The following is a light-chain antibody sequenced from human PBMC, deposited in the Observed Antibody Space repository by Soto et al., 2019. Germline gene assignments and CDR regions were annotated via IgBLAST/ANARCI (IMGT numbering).Light chain of an antibody. CDR2: GAS. J-gene: IGKJ1*01. CDR1: QSISSRH. Sequence: ETVLTQSPGTLSLSLGERATLSCRASQSISSRHLAWYQQKPGQAPRLLIYGASSRATGIPDRFSGSGSGTDFTLTISRLEPEDCAVYYCQQYGTSSTFGQGTKVDIK. CDR3: QQYGTSST. V-gene: IGKV3-20*01.